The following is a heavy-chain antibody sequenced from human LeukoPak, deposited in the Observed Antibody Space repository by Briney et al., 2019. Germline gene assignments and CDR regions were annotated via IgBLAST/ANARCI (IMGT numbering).Heavy chain of an antibody. V-gene: IGHV1-69*05. D-gene: IGHD2-15*01. CDR1: GGIFSSFV. CDR2: IIPIFGTA. J-gene: IGHJ4*02. Sequence: ASVKVSCKASGGIFSSFVISWVRQAPGQGLKYMGGIIPIFGTANHAQKFQGRVTITTDESTSTAYMELSSLRSDDTAVYYCARGTPLVGVVVVAATHDYWGQGTLVTVSS. CDR3: ARGTPLVGVVVVAATHDY.